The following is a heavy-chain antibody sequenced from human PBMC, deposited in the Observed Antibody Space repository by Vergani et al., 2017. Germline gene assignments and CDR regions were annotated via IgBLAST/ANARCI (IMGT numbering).Heavy chain of an antibody. CDR2: IYWDDDK. Sequence: QITLKESGPTLVKPTQTLTLTCTFSGFSLSTSGVGVGWIRQPPGKALEWLALIYWDDDKRYSPSLKSRLTITKDTSKNQVVLTMTNMDPVETATYYCAHIRQVRVGATTEAYFDYWGQGTLVTVSS. V-gene: IGHV2-5*02. D-gene: IGHD1-26*01. CDR1: GFSLSTSGVG. CDR3: AHIRQVRVGATTEAYFDY. J-gene: IGHJ4*02.